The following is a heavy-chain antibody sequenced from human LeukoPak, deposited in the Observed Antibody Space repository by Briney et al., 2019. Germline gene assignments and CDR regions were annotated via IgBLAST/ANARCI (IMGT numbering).Heavy chain of an antibody. CDR3: ARSFSHRYCSSTSCSYYFDY. Sequence: SETLSLTCTVSGGSISSGSYYWSWIRQPAGKELEWIGRIYTSGSTNYNPSLKSRVTISVDTSKNQFSLKLSSVTAADTAVYYCARSFSHRYCSSTSCSYYFDYWGQGTLVTVSS. CDR1: GGSISSGSYY. V-gene: IGHV4-61*02. J-gene: IGHJ4*02. CDR2: IYTSGST. D-gene: IGHD2-2*01.